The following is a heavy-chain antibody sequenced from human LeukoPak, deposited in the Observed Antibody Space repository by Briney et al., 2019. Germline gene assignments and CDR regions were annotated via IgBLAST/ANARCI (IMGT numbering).Heavy chain of an antibody. V-gene: IGHV3-21*01. J-gene: IGHJ4*02. D-gene: IGHD1-26*01. CDR3: AKGGHDGTYYLSN. CDR1: GGSISSSSYY. CDR2: ITSSSSYI. Sequence: ETLSLTCTVSGGSISSSSYYWGWVRQAPGKGLEWVSSITSSSSYILYADSVKGRFTISRDNAKNSLYLQMNSLRDEDTAVYYCAKGGHDGTYYLSNWGQGTLVTVSS.